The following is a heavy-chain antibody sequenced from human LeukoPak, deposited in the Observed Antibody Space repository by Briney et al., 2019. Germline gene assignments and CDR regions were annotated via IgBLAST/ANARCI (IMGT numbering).Heavy chain of an antibody. CDR3: ARDLEMATITCFDY. CDR1: GFTFSSFG. Sequence: PGRSLRLSCAASGFTFSSFGMHWVRQAPGKGLEWVAVISYDGSNKYYADSVKGRFTISRDNSKNTLYLQMNSLRAEDTAVYYCARDLEMATITCFDYWGQGTLVTVSS. CDR2: ISYDGSNK. D-gene: IGHD5-24*01. V-gene: IGHV3-30*03. J-gene: IGHJ4*02.